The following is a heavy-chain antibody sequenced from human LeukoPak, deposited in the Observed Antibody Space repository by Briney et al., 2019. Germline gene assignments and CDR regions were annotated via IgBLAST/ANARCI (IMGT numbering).Heavy chain of an antibody. CDR2: IHYSGST. CDR1: GGSISNFY. V-gene: IGHV4-59*12. J-gene: IGHJ4*02. D-gene: IGHD1-1*01. Sequence: PSETLSLTCTVFGGSISNFYWSWIRQSPGKGPEWIGYIHYSGSTYYNPSLKSRVTISVDTSKNQFSLKLSSVTAADTAVYYCARDENGFFDYWGQGTLVTASS. CDR3: ARDENGFFDY.